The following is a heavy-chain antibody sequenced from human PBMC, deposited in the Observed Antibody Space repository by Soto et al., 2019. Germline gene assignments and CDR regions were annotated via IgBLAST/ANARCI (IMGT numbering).Heavy chain of an antibody. CDR2: ISYDGILK. V-gene: IGHV3-30*18. D-gene: IGHD3-10*01. CDR3: AKDFKVSGGHYGSLNYYYGMDV. Sequence: PGGCMKISCAASGFSFSDFGMHWVRQAPGEGLEWVAIISYDGILKYYADSVKGRFTISRDTPKGAVYLQMNSLTPEDTAVYYCAKDFKVSGGHYGSLNYYYGMDVWGQGTTVTVSS. CDR1: GFSFSDFG. J-gene: IGHJ6*02.